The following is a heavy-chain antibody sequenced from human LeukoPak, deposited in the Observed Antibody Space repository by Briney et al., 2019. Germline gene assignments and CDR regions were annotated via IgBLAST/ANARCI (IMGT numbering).Heavy chain of an antibody. J-gene: IGHJ4*02. V-gene: IGHV3-49*04. Sequence: GGSLRLSCTASGFTFGDYGMSWVRQAPRKGLEWVGFIRSKAYGGTTEYAASVKGRFTISRDDSKSIAYLQTNSLKTEDTAVYYCTRNLSTHDYWGQGTLVTVSS. D-gene: IGHD2/OR15-2a*01. CDR1: GFTFGDYG. CDR2: IRSKAYGGTT. CDR3: TRNLSTHDY.